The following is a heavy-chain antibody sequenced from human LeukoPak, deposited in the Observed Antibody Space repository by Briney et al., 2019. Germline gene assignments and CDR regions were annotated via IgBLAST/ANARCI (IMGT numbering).Heavy chain of an antibody. J-gene: IGHJ4*02. CDR2: INSDGSEG. D-gene: IGHD4-17*01. CDR1: GFTFSGFW. Sequence: GGSLRLSCAVSGFTFSGFWMSWSRQAPGEGLEWVASINSDGSEGYYADVVKGRFTISRDNAKNSLYLQMNSLRAEDTAVYYCARLGARQMLEYWGQGTLVTVSS. V-gene: IGHV3-7*01. CDR3: ARLGARQMLEY.